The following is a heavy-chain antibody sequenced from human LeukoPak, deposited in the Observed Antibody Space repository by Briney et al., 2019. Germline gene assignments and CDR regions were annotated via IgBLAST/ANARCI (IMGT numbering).Heavy chain of an antibody. CDR3: ASSTGSFDY. J-gene: IGHJ4*02. CDR2: IYSGGRT. V-gene: IGHV4-39*01. Sequence: SETLSLTCTVSGGSISSSSYYWGWIRQPPGKGLEWIGSIYSGGRTYSNPSLKSRVTISVDTSKNQFSLKLSSVTASDTAVYYCASSTGSFDYWGQGTLVTVSS. D-gene: IGHD4-17*01. CDR1: GGSISSSSYY.